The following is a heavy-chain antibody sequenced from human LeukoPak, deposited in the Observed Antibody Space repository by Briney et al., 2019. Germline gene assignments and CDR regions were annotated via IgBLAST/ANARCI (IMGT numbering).Heavy chain of an antibody. D-gene: IGHD3-9*01. V-gene: IGHV4-4*02. J-gene: IGHJ4*02. CDR2: IYHSGST. Sequence: PSGTLSLTCAVSGGSISSSNWWSWVRQPPGKGLEWIGEIYHSGSTNYNPSLKSRVTISVDTSKNQFSLKLSSMTAADTALYYCAGPGGYFDWLPYGFWGQGTLVTVSS. CDR3: AGPGGYFDWLPYGF. CDR1: GGSISSSNW.